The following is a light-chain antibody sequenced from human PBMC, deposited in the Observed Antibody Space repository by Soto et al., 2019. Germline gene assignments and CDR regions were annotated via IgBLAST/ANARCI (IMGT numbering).Light chain of an antibody. Sequence: QLVLTQPPSASGTPGQRVTISCSGSYSNIGSNTVNWYQQLPGTAPKLLIYNNNQRPSGVPDRFSGSKSGTSASLAISGLQSEDEADYYCAAWDDSLHGVVFGGGTKLTVL. J-gene: IGLJ2*01. CDR2: NNN. CDR3: AAWDDSLHGVV. V-gene: IGLV1-44*01. CDR1: YSNIGSNT.